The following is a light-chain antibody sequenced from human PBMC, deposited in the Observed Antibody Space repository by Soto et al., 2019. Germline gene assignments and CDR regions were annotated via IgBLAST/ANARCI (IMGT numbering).Light chain of an antibody. Sequence: DIPMTQSPSTLSPSVGDRVTITCRASQSLSSWLAWYQQKPGKAPKLLIYKASSLESGVPSRFSGSGSGTEFTLTISSLQPDDFATYYCQQYNSYPWTFGQGTKVEIK. CDR1: QSLSSW. J-gene: IGKJ1*01. V-gene: IGKV1-5*03. CDR3: QQYNSYPWT. CDR2: KAS.